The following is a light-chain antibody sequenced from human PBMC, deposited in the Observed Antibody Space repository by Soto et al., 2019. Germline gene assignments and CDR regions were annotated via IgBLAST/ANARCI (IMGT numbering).Light chain of an antibody. CDR3: CSYTPRSPLL. CDR2: EVS. Sequence: QSVLTQPASVSGSPGQSITISCTGTSSDVGAYNHVSWYQQHPGKAPQLIIYEVSNRPSGLSNRFSASKSGNTASLTISGLQAEDGASFYCCSYTPRSPLLFGTGTKVTVL. CDR1: SSDVGAYNH. J-gene: IGLJ1*01. V-gene: IGLV2-14*01.